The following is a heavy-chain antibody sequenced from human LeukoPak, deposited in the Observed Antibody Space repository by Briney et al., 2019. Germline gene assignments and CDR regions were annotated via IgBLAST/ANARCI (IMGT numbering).Heavy chain of an antibody. CDR3: ARDWTGGQQLVLSPPYYFDY. V-gene: IGHV3-21*01. CDR2: ISSSSSYI. Sequence: PGGSLRLSCAASGFTFSSYSMNWVRQAPGKGLEWVSSISSSSSYIYYADSVKGRFTISRDNAKNSLYLQMNSLRAEDTAVYYCARDWTGGQQLVLSPPYYFDYWGQGTLVTVSS. CDR1: GFTFSSYS. J-gene: IGHJ4*02. D-gene: IGHD6-13*01.